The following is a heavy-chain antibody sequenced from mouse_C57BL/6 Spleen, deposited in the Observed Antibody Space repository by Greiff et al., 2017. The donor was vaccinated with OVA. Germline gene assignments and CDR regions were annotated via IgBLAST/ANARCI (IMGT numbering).Heavy chain of an antibody. J-gene: IGHJ1*03. CDR1: GFTFSDYG. CDR2: ISSGSITI. V-gene: IGHV5-17*01. CDR3: ARVTTVVSYFDV. D-gene: IGHD1-1*01. Sequence: EVKLMESGGGLVKPGGSLKLSCAASGFTFSDYGMHWVRQAPEKGLEWVAYISSGSITIYYADTVKGRFTISRDNAKNTLFLQMTSLRSEDTAMYYCARVTTVVSYFDVWGTGTTVTVSS.